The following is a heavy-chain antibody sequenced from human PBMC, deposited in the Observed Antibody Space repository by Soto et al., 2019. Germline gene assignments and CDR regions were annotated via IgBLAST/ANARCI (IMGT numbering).Heavy chain of an antibody. V-gene: IGHV1-69*02. D-gene: IGHD1-20*01. Sequence: SVKVSCKASGGPFSSYTISWVRQALGQGLEWMGRIIPILGIANYAQKFQGRVTITADKSTSTAYMELSSLRSEDTAVYYCAGITGTTCPPSVYRFMDVKEYNWFDPWGQGTLVTVTS. CDR2: IIPILGIA. J-gene: IGHJ5*02. CDR3: AGITGTTCPPSVYRFMDVKEYNWFDP. CDR1: GGPFSSYT.